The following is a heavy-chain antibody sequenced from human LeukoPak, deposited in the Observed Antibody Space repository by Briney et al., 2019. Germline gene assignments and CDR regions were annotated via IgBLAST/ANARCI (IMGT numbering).Heavy chain of an antibody. D-gene: IGHD6-19*01. J-gene: IGHJ4*02. CDR3: ARDREAVADYYFDY. Sequence: GGSLRLSCAASAFTFSSYWMGWVRQAPGKGLEWVTNIKQDGSEKYYVDSVKGRFTISRDNAKNSLYLQMNSLRAEDTAVYYCARDREAVADYYFDYWGQGTLVTVSS. CDR1: AFTFSSYW. V-gene: IGHV3-7*01. CDR2: IKQDGSEK.